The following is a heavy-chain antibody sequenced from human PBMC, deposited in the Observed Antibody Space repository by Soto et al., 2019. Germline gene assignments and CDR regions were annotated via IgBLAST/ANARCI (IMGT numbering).Heavy chain of an antibody. Sequence: GYSMNRILKNPGKGLEWVSYISSSSSTIYYADSVKGRFTISRDNAKNSLYLQMNSLRAEDTAVYYCAVIVATIKDAFDISGQGTLV. CDR2: ISSSSSTI. V-gene: IGHV3-48*01. CDR3: AVIVATIKDAFDI. D-gene: IGHD5-12*01. CDR1: GYS. J-gene: IGHJ3*02.